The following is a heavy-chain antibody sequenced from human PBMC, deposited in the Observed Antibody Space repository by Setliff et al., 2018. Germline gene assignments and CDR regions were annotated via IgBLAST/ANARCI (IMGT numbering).Heavy chain of an antibody. CDR2: INPNSGST. CDR3: AREGVDTRSSTDYRYYMDV. J-gene: IGHJ6*03. D-gene: IGHD5-18*01. V-gene: IGHV1-2*06. CDR1: GYTFTGYY. Sequence: ASVKVSCKASGYTFTGYYMHWVRQAPGQGLEWMGRINPNSGSTTYAQKFHGRVTIITDESTSTAYMELSSLTSDDTAVYYCAREGVDTRSSTDYRYYMDVWGKGTTVTVS.